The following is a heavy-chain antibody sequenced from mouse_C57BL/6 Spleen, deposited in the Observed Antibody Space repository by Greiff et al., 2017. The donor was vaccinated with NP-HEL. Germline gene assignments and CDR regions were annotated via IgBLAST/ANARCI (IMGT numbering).Heavy chain of an antibody. D-gene: IGHD2-4*01. Sequence: QVQLQQPGAELVRPGSSVKLSCKASGYTFTSYWMDWVKQRPGQGLEWIGNIYPSDSETHYNQKFKDKATLTVDKSSSTAYMQLSSLTSEDSAVYYCARGSRHYDYGREYFDVWGTGTTVTVSS. CDR1: GYTFTSYW. J-gene: IGHJ1*03. CDR3: ARGSRHYDYGREYFDV. CDR2: IYPSDSET. V-gene: IGHV1-61*01.